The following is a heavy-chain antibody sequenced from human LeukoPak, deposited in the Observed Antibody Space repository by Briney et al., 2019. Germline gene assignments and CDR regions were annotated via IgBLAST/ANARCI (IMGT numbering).Heavy chain of an antibody. J-gene: IGHJ4*02. D-gene: IGHD5-24*01. Sequence: ASVNVSCKTSGRIFTTHYIHWMRQAPGQRLEWLGRVNTDNTKSEYSQKFQGRVIITRDTSASTAYMEMSGLRSEDTAMYYCAMSVEMAAIPSFDYWGQGTLVTVSS. CDR1: GRIFTTHY. V-gene: IGHV1-3*04. CDR2: VNTDNTKS. CDR3: AMSVEMAAIPSFDY.